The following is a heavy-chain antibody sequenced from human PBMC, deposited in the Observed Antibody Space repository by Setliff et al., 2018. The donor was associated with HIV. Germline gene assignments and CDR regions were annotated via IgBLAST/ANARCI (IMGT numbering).Heavy chain of an antibody. CDR3: ANMGGRYVGYFES. CDR2: IHYSGST. D-gene: IGHD3-16*01. J-gene: IGHJ4*02. V-gene: IGHV4-59*01. Sequence: SETLSLTCTVSGGSISSSYWTWTRQPPGKGLEWIGNIHYSGSTNYNPSLKSRVTISIDTSKMQFSLKLTSVSAADTAVYYCANMGGRYVGYFESWGPGTLVTVSS. CDR1: GGSISSSY.